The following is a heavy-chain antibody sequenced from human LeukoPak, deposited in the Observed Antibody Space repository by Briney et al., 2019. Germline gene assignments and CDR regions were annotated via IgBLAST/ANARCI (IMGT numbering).Heavy chain of an antibody. J-gene: IGHJ4*02. V-gene: IGHV4-4*07. Sequence: SETLSLTCTVSGDSVNSQNRYWSWIRQPAGKGLEWIGRMYASGKTSYNPSLKSRVTISSDTSKNHVSLILTSVTAADTAVYYCARDMTGGIWARATSFDHWGQGTLVTVSS. CDR3: ARDMTGGIWARATSFDH. D-gene: IGHD1-14*01. CDR1: GDSVNSQNRY. CDR2: MYASGKT.